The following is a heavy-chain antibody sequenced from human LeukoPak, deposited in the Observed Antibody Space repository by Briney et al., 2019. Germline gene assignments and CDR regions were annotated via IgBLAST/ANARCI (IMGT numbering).Heavy chain of an antibody. V-gene: IGHV4-31*03. CDR2: IYYSGST. Sequence: SQTLSLTCTVSGGSISSGGYYWSRIRQHPGKGLEWIGYIYYSGSTYYNPSLKSRVTISVDTSKNQLSLKLSSVTAADTAVYYCARAGCSSTSCKNYYYYYMDVWGKGTTVTVSS. J-gene: IGHJ6*03. CDR3: ARAGCSSTSCKNYYYYYMDV. CDR1: GGSISSGGYY. D-gene: IGHD2-2*01.